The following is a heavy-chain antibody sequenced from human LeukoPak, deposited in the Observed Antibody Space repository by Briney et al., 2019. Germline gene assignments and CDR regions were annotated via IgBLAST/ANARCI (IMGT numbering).Heavy chain of an antibody. Sequence: GGSLRLSCAASGFIFSSYGINWVRQAPGKGLEWVSVISGRGHGTYYADSMKGRFTISRDNSRNTLYLQMNSLRAEDTAVYYCASRDGYNWVFDYWGQGTLVTVSS. CDR1: GFIFSSYG. J-gene: IGHJ4*02. CDR2: ISGRGHGT. V-gene: IGHV3-23*01. D-gene: IGHD5-24*01. CDR3: ASRDGYNWVFDY.